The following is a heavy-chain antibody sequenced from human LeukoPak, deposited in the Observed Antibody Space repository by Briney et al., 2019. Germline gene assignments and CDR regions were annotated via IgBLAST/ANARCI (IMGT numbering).Heavy chain of an antibody. J-gene: IGHJ5*02. CDR2: IYHSGST. CDR3: ARAGNWFDP. CDR1: GGSISSNSYY. V-gene: IGHV4-39*07. Sequence: SETLSLTCAVSGGSISSNSYYWGWIRQPPGKGLEWIGSIYHSGSTYYNPSLKSRVTISVDTSKNQFSLKLSSVTAADTAVYYCARAGNWFDPWGQGTLVTVSS.